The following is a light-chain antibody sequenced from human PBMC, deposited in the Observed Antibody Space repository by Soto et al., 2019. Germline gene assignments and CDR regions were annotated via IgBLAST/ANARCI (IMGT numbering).Light chain of an antibody. CDR2: DAS. J-gene: IGKJ2*01. Sequence: DIQMTQSPSSLSASVGDRVIITCQASQDITNYVNWFQQKPGKAPKLLIYDASNLETGVPSRFSGSGSGTDFSFTISSLQPEDIAAYYCELYHILPYTFGQGTKLHIK. CDR3: ELYHILPYT. V-gene: IGKV1-33*01. CDR1: QDITNY.